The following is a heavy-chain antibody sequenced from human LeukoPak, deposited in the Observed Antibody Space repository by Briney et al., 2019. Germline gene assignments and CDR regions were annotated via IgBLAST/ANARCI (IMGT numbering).Heavy chain of an antibody. CDR3: AREPYYHDSSGYVSDY. CDR1: GFTFSSYS. V-gene: IGHV3-21*04. Sequence: GGSLRLSCAASGFTFSSYSMNWVRQAPGKGLEWVSSISSSSSYIYYADSVKGRFTISRDNAKNSLYLQMNSLRAEDTAVYYCAREPYYHDSSGYVSDYWGQGTLVTVSS. CDR2: ISSSSSYI. D-gene: IGHD3-22*01. J-gene: IGHJ4*02.